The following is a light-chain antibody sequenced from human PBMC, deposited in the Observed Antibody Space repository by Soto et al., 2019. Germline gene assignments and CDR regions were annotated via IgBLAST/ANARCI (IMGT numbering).Light chain of an antibody. CDR1: QSVGSN. J-gene: IGKJ2*01. CDR3: QQYNNWPRT. Sequence: EIVMTQSPATLSVSLGERATLSCRASQSVGSNLAWYQQKPGQAPRLLIYGASSRATGIPARFGGSGSGTEFTLTISSLQSEDFAVYYCQQYNNWPRTFGQGTKLEIE. CDR2: GAS. V-gene: IGKV3-15*01.